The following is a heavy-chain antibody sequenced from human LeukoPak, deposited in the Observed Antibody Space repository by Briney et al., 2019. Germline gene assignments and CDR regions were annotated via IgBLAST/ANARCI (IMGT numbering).Heavy chain of an antibody. V-gene: IGHV3-21*01. CDR3: ARALTTEYYFDY. CDR2: ISSSSSYI. CDR1: GFTFSSYS. J-gene: IGHJ4*02. Sequence: GGSLRLSCAASGFTFSSYSMNWVRQAPGKGLEWVSSISSSSSYIYYADSVKGRFTISRDNAKNSLYLQMNSLRAEDTAVYYCARALTTEYYFDYWGQGTLVTVSS. D-gene: IGHD4-11*01.